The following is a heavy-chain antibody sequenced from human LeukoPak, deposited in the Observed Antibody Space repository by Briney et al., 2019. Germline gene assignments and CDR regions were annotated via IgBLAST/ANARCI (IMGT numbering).Heavy chain of an antibody. CDR2: ISWNSGSI. CDR3: AKSPSYYDSSGYCVY. V-gene: IGHV3-9*01. CDR1: GFTFDDYA. Sequence: GRSLRLSCAASGFTFDDYAMHWVRQAPGKGLEWVSGISWNSGSIGYADSVKGRFTISRDNAKNSLYLQMNSLRAEDTALYYCAKSPSYYDSSGYCVYWGQGTLVTVSS. D-gene: IGHD3-22*01. J-gene: IGHJ4*02.